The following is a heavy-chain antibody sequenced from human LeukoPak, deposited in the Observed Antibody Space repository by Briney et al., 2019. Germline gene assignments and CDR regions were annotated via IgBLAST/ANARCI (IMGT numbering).Heavy chain of an antibody. CDR3: ARDRAYDNSGYYRDY. V-gene: IGHV1-2*02. J-gene: IGHJ4*02. Sequence: GASVKVSCKASGYTFTGYYMHWVRQAPGQGLEWMGWINPNSGGTNYAQKFQGRVTMTRDTSISTAYMELSRLRSDDTAVYYCARDRAYDNSGYYRDYWGQGTLVTVSS. CDR2: INPNSGGT. D-gene: IGHD3-22*01. CDR1: GYTFTGYY.